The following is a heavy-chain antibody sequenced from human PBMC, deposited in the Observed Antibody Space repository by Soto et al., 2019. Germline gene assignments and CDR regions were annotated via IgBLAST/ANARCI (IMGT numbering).Heavy chain of an antibody. CDR2: IYYSGST. CDR1: GGSISNYY. CDR3: ARAVLPATAPFDY. V-gene: IGHV4-59*01. Sequence: QVQLQESGPRLVKPSETLSLTCIVSGGSISNYYWSWIRQPPGKGLEWIGYIYYSGSTNYNPSLQSRVTISVDTSKNQFSLNLSSVTAADTAVYYCARAVLPATAPFDYWGQGTLVTFSS. J-gene: IGHJ4*02. D-gene: IGHD2-2*01.